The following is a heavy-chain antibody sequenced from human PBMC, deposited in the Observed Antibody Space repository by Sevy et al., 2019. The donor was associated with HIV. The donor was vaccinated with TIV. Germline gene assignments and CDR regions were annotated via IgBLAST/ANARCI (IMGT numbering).Heavy chain of an antibody. D-gene: IGHD3-10*01. CDR1: GFTFSXYA. V-gene: IGHV3-23*01. CDR3: AKPLFGLGSGSXYYCYXMDV. CDR2: ISXSGGST. J-gene: IGHJ6*02. Sequence: GGSLRLSCAASGFTFSXYAMXWVRQAPGKGLEWVSTISXSGGSTYYADSVKGRFTISRDKSKNTLYLQMNSLRAEDXXVCYCAKPLFGLGSGSXYYCYXMDVWGXXXTVTVSS.